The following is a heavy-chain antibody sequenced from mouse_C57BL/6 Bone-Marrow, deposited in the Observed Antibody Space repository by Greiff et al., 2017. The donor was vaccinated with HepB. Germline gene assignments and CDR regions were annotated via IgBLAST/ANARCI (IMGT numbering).Heavy chain of an antibody. CDR2: IYIGNGYT. V-gene: IGHV1-58*01. D-gene: IGHD1-1*01. CDR1: GYTFTSYG. Sequence: EVKLMESGAELVRPGSSVKMSCKTSGYTFTSYGINWVKQRPGQGLEWIGYIYIGNGYTEYNEKFKGKATLTSDTSSSTAYMQLSSLTSEDSAIYFCARAPSYYYGSSPAWFAYWGQGTLVTVSA. J-gene: IGHJ3*01. CDR3: ARAPSYYYGSSPAWFAY.